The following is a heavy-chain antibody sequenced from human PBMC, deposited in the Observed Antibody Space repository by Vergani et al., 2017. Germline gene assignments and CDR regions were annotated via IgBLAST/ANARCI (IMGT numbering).Heavy chain of an antibody. CDR2: ISGSGGST. J-gene: IGHJ4*02. Sequence: EVQLLESGGGLVQPGGSLRLSCAASGFTFSSYAMSWVRQAPGKGLEWVSAISGSGGSTYYADSVKGRFTISRDNSKNTLYLQMNSLRAEDTAVYYCAKDLDSVVVPAAKLGGFDYWGQGTLVTVSS. V-gene: IGHV3-23*01. D-gene: IGHD2-2*01. CDR3: AKDLDSVVVPAAKLGGFDY. CDR1: GFTFSSYA.